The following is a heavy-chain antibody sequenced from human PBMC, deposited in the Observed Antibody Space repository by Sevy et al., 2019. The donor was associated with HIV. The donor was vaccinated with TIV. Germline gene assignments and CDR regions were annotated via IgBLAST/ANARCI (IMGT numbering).Heavy chain of an antibody. CDR2: IIAVFGTT. Sequence: ASVKVSCKASGGIFRSNAISWVRQAPGQGLEWMGGIIAVFGTTNYAQKFQGRVTVSADESMSTAYMELCSLRSEDTAVYYCARDKYYYVSGSFDYWGQGTQVTVSS. CDR1: GGIFRSNA. D-gene: IGHD3-10*01. V-gene: IGHV1-69*13. J-gene: IGHJ4*01. CDR3: ARDKYYYVSGSFDY.